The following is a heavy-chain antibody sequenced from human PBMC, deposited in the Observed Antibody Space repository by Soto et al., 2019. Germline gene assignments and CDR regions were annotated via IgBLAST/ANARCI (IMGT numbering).Heavy chain of an antibody. Sequence: SETLSLTCAVYGGSFSGYYWSWIRQPPGKGLEWIGEINHSGSTNYNPSLKSRVTVSVDTSKNQFSLKLSSVTAADTAVYYCARSRPYYYGLGSYYKPGLYYFHYWGQGTLVTGSS. CDR3: ARSRPYYYGLGSYYKPGLYYFHY. V-gene: IGHV4-34*01. CDR1: GGSFSGYY. J-gene: IGHJ4*02. D-gene: IGHD3-10*01. CDR2: INHSGST.